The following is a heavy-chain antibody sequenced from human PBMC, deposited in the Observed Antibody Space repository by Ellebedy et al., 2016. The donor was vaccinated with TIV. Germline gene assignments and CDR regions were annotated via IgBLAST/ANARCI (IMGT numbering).Heavy chain of an antibody. V-gene: IGHV3-7*01. D-gene: IGHD4-17*01. CDR3: ARRASYGDYAVQVNPWFDP. CDR2: IRQEGDEI. J-gene: IGHJ5*02. Sequence: PGGSLRLSCEAFGFTFGSYWMSWVRQPPGKGLEWVAKIRQEGDEIYYVESVKGRFTISRDNAKNSLFCQMNSLRVEDTAVYYCARRASYGDYAVQVNPWFDPWGQGTLVTVSS. CDR1: GFTFGSYW.